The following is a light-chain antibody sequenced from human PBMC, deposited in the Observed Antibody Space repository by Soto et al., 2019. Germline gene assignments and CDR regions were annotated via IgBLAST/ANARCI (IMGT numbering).Light chain of an antibody. CDR2: GAS. CDR3: QQYGSSGT. V-gene: IGKV3-20*01. Sequence: IVWKRFVWAQTLYPGERATLSCMASHSLPNHYLAWYQQKPGQAPRLLIYGASNQATGIPDRFSGSGSGTDFTLTISRLQPADFSVYYCQQYGSSGTFGHGTKVDI. J-gene: IGKJ1*01. CDR1: HSLPNHY.